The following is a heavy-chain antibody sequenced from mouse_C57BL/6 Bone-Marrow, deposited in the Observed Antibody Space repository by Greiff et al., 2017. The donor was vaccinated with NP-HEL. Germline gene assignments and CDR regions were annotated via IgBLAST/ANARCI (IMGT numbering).Heavy chain of an antibody. D-gene: IGHD1-1*01. J-gene: IGHJ4*01. CDR1: GFSFTSYG. CDR3: ARLCYYGIMED. Sequence: VQVEESGPGLVAPSQSLSITCTVSGFSFTSYGVHWVRQPPGNGLEWLVVIWSDGSTTYNSALKSRLSISKDNSKSQVFLKMNILQTDDTAMYCCARLCYYGIMEDWGQGTSVTVSS. V-gene: IGHV2-6*03. CDR2: IWSDGST.